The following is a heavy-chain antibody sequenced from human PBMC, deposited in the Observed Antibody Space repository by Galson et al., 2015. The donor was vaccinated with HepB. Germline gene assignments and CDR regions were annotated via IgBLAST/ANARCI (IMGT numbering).Heavy chain of an antibody. CDR3: VNLWVAAADYYYYGMDV. CDR2: ISSNGGST. D-gene: IGHD6-13*01. V-gene: IGHV3-64D*06. J-gene: IGHJ6*02. CDR1: GFTFSSYA. Sequence: SLRLSCAASGFTFSSYAMHWVRQAPGKGLEYVSAISSNGGSTYYADSVKGRFTISRDNSKNTLYLQMSSLRAEDTAVYYCVNLWVAAADYYYYGMDVWGQGTTVTVSS.